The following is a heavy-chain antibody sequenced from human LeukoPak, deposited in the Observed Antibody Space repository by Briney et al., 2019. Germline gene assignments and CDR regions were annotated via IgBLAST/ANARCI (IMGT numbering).Heavy chain of an antibody. CDR1: GGSIYSSSYY. Sequence: PSETLSLTCTVSGGSIYSSSYYWGWIRQPPGKGLESFVSINYSGSTYYNPSLNSRITISVDASKNQFSLRLSSVTAADTAVYYCARLSGDYVYYFDYWGQGTLVTVSS. J-gene: IGHJ4*02. CDR2: INYSGST. D-gene: IGHD4-17*01. V-gene: IGHV4-39*01. CDR3: ARLSGDYVYYFDY.